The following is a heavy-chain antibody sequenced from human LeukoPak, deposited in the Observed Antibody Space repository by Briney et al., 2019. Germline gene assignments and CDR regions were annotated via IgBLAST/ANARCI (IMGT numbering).Heavy chain of an antibody. D-gene: IGHD6-19*01. Sequence: SEALSLPFPVSGGSISSYYWSWIRQPPGKGLEWIGYIYYSGGTNYNPSLKSRVTISVDTSKNQFSLKLSSVTAADTAVYYCARGSGWYLYWGQGTLVTVSS. CDR2: IYYSGGT. CDR1: GGSISSYY. CDR3: ARGSGWYLY. V-gene: IGHV4-59*08. J-gene: IGHJ4*02.